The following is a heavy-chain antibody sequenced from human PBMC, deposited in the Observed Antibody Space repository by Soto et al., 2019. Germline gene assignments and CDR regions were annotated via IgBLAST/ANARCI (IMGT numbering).Heavy chain of an antibody. CDR2: ISPSDSSA. D-gene: IGHD1-26*01. J-gene: IGHJ4*02. CDR1: GFTFSTYA. Sequence: PGGSLRLSCAASGFTFSTYAMNWVRQAPGKGLEWVSAISPSDSSAYYADSVKGRFTISRDNSKNTLYLQMNSLRAEETAVYYCAKAGSHSYFDYWGQGTLGTVSS. CDR3: AKAGSHSYFDY. V-gene: IGHV3-23*01.